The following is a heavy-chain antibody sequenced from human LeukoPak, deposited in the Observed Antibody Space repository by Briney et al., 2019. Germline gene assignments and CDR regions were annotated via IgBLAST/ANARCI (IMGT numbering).Heavy chain of an antibody. CDR3: ARDRCSSTSCYRGGGMDV. Sequence: ASVKVSCKASGYTFTGYYMRWVRQAPGQGLEWMGWINPNSGGTNYAQKFQGRVTMTRDTSISTAYMELSRLRSDDTAVYYCARDRCSSTSCYRGGGMDVWGQGTTVTVSS. D-gene: IGHD2-2*02. J-gene: IGHJ6*02. CDR1: GYTFTGYY. CDR2: INPNSGGT. V-gene: IGHV1-2*02.